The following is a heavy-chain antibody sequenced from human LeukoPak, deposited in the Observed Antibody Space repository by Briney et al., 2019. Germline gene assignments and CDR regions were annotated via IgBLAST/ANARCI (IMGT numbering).Heavy chain of an antibody. CDR1: GFTFSDYW. J-gene: IGHJ4*02. Sequence: PGGSLRLSCAASGFTFSDYWMHWVRQAPGKGLVRVSRINIDGSDTTYADSVKGRFTISRDNAKSTLYLQMNSLRVEDTAVYFCARDRSPTNGGFDYCGQGTLVTVSS. D-gene: IGHD7-27*01. CDR3: ARDRSPTNGGFDY. CDR2: INIDGSDT. V-gene: IGHV3-74*01.